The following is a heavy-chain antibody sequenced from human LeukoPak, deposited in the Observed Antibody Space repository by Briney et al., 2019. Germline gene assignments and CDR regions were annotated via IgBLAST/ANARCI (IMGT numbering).Heavy chain of an antibody. D-gene: IGHD6-13*01. CDR1: GFTFSSYA. CDR3: AKEGSSSWFFAEGNHLFDY. J-gene: IGHJ4*02. Sequence: GGSLRLSCAASGFTFSSYAMSWVRQAPGKGLEWVSAISGSGGSTYYADSVKGRFTISRDNSKNTLYLQMNSLRAEDTAVYYCAKEGSSSWFFAEGNHLFDYWGQGTLVTVSS. CDR2: ISGSGGST. V-gene: IGHV3-23*01.